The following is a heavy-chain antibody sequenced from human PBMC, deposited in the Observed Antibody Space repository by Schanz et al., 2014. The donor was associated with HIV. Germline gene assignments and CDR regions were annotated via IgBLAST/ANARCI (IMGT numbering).Heavy chain of an antibody. V-gene: IGHV3-33*06. CDR3: EKDLLSRYCSGGSCYSSY. D-gene: IGHD2-15*01. CDR1: GFTFSSYA. J-gene: IGHJ4*02. Sequence: QVQLVESGGGVVQPGRSLRLSCAASGFTFSSYAMHWVRQAPGKGLEWVAVIWYDGTNIDYADSVKGRFTISRDNSKNTVYLQMDSLRAEDTAVYFCEKDLLSRYCSGGSCYSSYWGQGTLVTVSS. CDR2: IWYDGTNI.